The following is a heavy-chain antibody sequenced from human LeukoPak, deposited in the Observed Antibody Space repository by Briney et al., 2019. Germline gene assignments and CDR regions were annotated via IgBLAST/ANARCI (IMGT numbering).Heavy chain of an antibody. Sequence: SVKVSCKASGYTFTSYGISWVRLAPGQGREWMGGIIPIFGTANYAQKFQGRVTITADESTSTAYMELSSLRSEDTAVYYCARLADAFDIWGQGTTVTVSS. CDR2: IIPIFGTA. CDR3: ARLADAFDI. V-gene: IGHV1-69*13. J-gene: IGHJ3*02. CDR1: GYTFTSYG.